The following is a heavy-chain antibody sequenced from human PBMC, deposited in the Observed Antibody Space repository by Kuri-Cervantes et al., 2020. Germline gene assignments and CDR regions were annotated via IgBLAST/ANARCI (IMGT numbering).Heavy chain of an antibody. CDR1: GYTFSTYA. J-gene: IGHJ4*02. D-gene: IGHD3-22*01. CDR3: ARDRPYYYDSSGYWDY. CDR2: ISSDGINK. Sequence: GESLKISCAASGYTFSTYAMHWVRQAPGKGLEWVAVISSDGINKYSADSVKGRFTISRDNAKNSLYLQMNSLRDEDTAVYYCARDRPYYYDSSGYWDYWGQGTLVTVSS. V-gene: IGHV3-30*07.